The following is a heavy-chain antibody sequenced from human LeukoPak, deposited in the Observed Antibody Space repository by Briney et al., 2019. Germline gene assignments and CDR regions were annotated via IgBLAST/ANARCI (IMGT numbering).Heavy chain of an antibody. D-gene: IGHD3-16*01. CDR3: ATARKVYDYVWCY. Sequence: ASVKVSCKVSGYTLTELAMHWVREAPGKGREGRGGFDPEDGETIYAQKFQGRVTMTEDTSTDTAYMELSSLRSEDTAVYYCATARKVYDYVWCYWGQGTLVTVSS. J-gene: IGHJ4*02. CDR2: FDPEDGET. CDR1: GYTLTELA. V-gene: IGHV1-24*01.